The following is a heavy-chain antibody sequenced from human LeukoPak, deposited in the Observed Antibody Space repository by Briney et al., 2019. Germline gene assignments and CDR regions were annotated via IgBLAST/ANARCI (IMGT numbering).Heavy chain of an antibody. CDR2: LQDDGSHQ. V-gene: IGHV3-7*03. CDR3: ARDLSSRDAY. D-gene: IGHD6-13*01. CDR1: GFAVSTSW. J-gene: IGHJ4*02. Sequence: RGSLRLSCAASGFAVSTSWMGWVRQAPGKGLEWVASLQDDGSHQYYVDSAKGRFTISRENAKNSLFLQMSSLRVEDTAVYYCARDLSSRDAYWGQGTPVTVSS.